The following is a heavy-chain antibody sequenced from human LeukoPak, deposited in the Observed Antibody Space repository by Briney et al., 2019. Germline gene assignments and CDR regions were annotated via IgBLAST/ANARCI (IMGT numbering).Heavy chain of an antibody. CDR3: ARAATPKGYYFDY. Sequence: GGSLRLSCAASGFTFSSYGMSWVRQAPGKGLEWVSAISGSGGSTYYADSVKGRFTISRDNSKNSLYLQMNSLRAEDTALYYCARAATPKGYYFDYWGQGTLVTVSS. V-gene: IGHV3-23*01. CDR1: GFTFSSYG. D-gene: IGHD1-26*01. CDR2: ISGSGGST. J-gene: IGHJ4*02.